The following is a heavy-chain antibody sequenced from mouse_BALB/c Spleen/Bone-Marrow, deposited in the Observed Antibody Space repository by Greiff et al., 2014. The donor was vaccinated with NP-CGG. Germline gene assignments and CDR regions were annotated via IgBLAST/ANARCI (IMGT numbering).Heavy chain of an antibody. Sequence: VQLKESGPEPVKPGASVKMSCKASGYTFTSYVMHWVKQKPGQGLEWIGYIHPYNDGTKYNERFKGKATLTSDKSSSTAYMELSSLTSEDSAVYYCARTRLGYYFDYWGQGTTLTVSS. J-gene: IGHJ2*01. CDR1: GYTFTSYV. V-gene: IGHV1-14*01. CDR3: ARTRLGYYFDY. D-gene: IGHD6-2*01. CDR2: IHPYNDGT.